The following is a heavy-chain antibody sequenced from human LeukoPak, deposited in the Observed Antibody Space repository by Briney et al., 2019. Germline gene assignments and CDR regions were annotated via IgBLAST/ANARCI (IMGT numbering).Heavy chain of an antibody. CDR1: GYTFTNYA. D-gene: IGHD3-9*01. V-gene: IGHV1-3*01. CDR2: INAGNGDT. J-gene: IGHJ5*02. CDR3: ARDQAGDILTGYYPGGFDP. Sequence: ASVKVSCKASGYTFTNYALHWVRQAPGQRLEWMGWINAGNGDTRYSQRFQGRVTITRDTSVSTVDMELSSLRSEDTAVYYCARDQAGDILTGYYPGGFDPWGQGTLVTVSS.